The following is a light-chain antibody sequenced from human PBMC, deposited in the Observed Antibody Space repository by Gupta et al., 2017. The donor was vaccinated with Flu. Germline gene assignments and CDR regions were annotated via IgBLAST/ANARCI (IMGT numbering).Light chain of an antibody. J-gene: IGLJ3*02. Sequence: SSDVGGYDFVSWYQQHPGKAPKLMIYGVTNRPSGVSSRFSGSKSGNTASLIISGLQAEDEADYYCSSYISGNTWVFGGGTKVAVL. CDR1: SSDVGGYDF. CDR2: GVT. V-gene: IGLV2-14*01. CDR3: SSYISGNTWV.